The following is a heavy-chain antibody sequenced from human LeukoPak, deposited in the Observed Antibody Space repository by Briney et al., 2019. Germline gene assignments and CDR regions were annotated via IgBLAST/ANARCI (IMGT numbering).Heavy chain of an antibody. CDR1: GFTFSSYA. CDR3: TRDLEY. V-gene: IGHV3-48*01. Sequence: HTGGSLRLSCAASGFTFSSYAMSWVRQAPGKGPEWISYISSGGSVMHYADSVKGRFTISRDNVENSLYLQMNSLRVEDTAVYYCTRDLEYWGQGVLVTVSS. J-gene: IGHJ4*02. CDR2: ISSGGSVM.